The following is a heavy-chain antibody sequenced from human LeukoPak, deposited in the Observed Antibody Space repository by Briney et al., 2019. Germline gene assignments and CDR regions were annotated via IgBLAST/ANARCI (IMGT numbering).Heavy chain of an antibody. CDR2: INSDGSST. D-gene: IGHD4-17*01. V-gene: IGHV3-74*01. CDR1: GFTFSSYW. CDR3: ARVGWTVTSPAAVDY. Sequence: GGSLRLSCAASGFTFSSYWMHWVRQAPGKGLVWVSRINSDGSSTSYADSVKGRFTISRDNSKNTLYLQMNSLRAEDTAVYYCARVGWTVTSPAAVDYWGQGTLVTVSS. J-gene: IGHJ4*02.